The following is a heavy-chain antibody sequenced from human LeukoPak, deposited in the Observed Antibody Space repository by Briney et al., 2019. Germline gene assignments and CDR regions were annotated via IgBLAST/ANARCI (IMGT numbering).Heavy chain of an antibody. CDR1: GFTFSSYS. Sequence: EGSLRLSCAASGFTFSSYSMNWVRQAPGKGLEWVSSISETSSYIYYADSVKGRFTISIDNSKNTLYLQMNSLRAEDTAVYYCVRVGGGLDYWGQGTLVTVSS. V-gene: IGHV3-21*01. D-gene: IGHD3-16*01. CDR2: ISETSSYI. CDR3: VRVGGGLDY. J-gene: IGHJ4*02.